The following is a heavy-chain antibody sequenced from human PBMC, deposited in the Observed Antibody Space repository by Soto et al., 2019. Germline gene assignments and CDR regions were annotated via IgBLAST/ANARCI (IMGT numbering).Heavy chain of an antibody. V-gene: IGHV3-30*18. D-gene: IGHD3-22*01. CDR2: ISYDGSNK. Sequence: GGSLRLCCAASGFTFSSYGMHWVRQAPGKGLEWVAVISYDGSNKYYADSVKGRFTISRDNSKNTLYLQMNSLRAEDTAVYYCAKPRDYYYDSSGYYFDYWGQGTLVTVSS. CDR3: AKPRDYYYDSSGYYFDY. CDR1: GFTFSSYG. J-gene: IGHJ4*02.